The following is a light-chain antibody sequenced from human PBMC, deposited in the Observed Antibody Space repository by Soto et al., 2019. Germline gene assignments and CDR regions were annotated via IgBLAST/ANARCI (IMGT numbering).Light chain of an antibody. V-gene: IGLV2-23*02. CDR1: SSDVGYYKF. CDR3: SSYAGRSARV. Sequence: QSALTQPASVSGSPGQSITISCTGTSSDVGYYKFVSWYQQEPGKAPKLMIHEVDKRPSGVSSRFSGSKSGNTASLTISGLQAEDEADFYCSSYAGRSARVFGGGTKLTV. CDR2: EVD. J-gene: IGLJ3*02.